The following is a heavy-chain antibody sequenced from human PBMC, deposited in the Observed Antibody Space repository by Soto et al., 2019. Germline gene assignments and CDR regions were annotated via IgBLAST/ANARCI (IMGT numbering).Heavy chain of an antibody. CDR3: SYTLSLHDALPICTSETLSLTCTVSGGSISSDY. V-gene: IGHV4-59*01. CDR2: IHSGST. D-gene: IGHD1-26*01. Sequence: SETLSLTCTVSGGSIISYYWNWIRQPPGKGLEWIGYIHSGSTTYSASLRSRVTISVDTSKNQFSLKYRSEERFSRNADTGSYTLSLHDALPICTSETLSLTCTVSGGSISSDYW. CDR1: GGSIISYY. J-gene: IGHJ4*01.